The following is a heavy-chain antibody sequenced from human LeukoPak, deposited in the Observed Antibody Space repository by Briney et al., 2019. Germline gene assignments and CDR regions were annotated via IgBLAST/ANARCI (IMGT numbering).Heavy chain of an antibody. V-gene: IGHV3-23*01. CDR3: AKDPYDYIWGSYFTDYYFDY. CDR1: GFTFSNSA. D-gene: IGHD3-16*01. J-gene: IGHJ4*02. CDR2: ISGSGGST. Sequence: PGGSLRLSCAASGFTFSNSAMSWARQAPGKGLEWISAISGSGGSTYYADSVKGRFTISRDNSKNTLYLQMNSLRAEDTAVYYCAKDPYDYIWGSYFTDYYFDYWGQGTLVTVSS.